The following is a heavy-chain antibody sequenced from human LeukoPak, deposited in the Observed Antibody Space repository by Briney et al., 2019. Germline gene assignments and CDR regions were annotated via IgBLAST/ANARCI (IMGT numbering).Heavy chain of an antibody. Sequence: GGSLRLSCAASGFSFNNYHMNWVRQAPGKGLEWVSAISGSGGSTYYADSVKGRFTISRDNSKNTLYLQMNSLRAEDTAVYYCAKDSSVPYDYIWGSYRYPDYWGQGTLVTVSS. D-gene: IGHD3-16*02. CDR2: ISGSGGST. CDR1: GFSFNNYH. J-gene: IGHJ4*02. CDR3: AKDSSVPYDYIWGSYRYPDY. V-gene: IGHV3-23*01.